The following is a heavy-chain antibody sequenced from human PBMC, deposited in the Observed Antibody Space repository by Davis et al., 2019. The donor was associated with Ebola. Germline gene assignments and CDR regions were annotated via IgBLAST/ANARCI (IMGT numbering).Heavy chain of an antibody. J-gene: IGHJ4*02. CDR1: GFTFSSCA. CDR2: ITGSGGTT. D-gene: IGHD3-3*01. CDR3: AKDLPGYYDFWSGYFPED. V-gene: IGHV3-23*01. Sequence: GESLKISCAASGFTFSSCAMSWVRQAPGKGLEWVSAITGSGGTTYYADSVKGRFTISRDNSKNTLYLQMNSLRAEDTAVYYCAKDLPGYYDFWSGYFPEDWGQGTLVTVSS.